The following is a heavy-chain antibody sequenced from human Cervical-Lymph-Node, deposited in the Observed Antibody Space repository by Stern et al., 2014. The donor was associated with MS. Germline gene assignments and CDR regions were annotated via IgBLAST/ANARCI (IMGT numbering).Heavy chain of an antibody. CDR1: GYIFSRYG. CDR2: INAGSADR. V-gene: IGHV1-3*01. Sequence: QVQLVQSGAVVEKPGASVKVSCKASGYIFSRYGMNWVRQAPGQMPEWMGWINAGSADRKYSQKFQGRLTITRDMSAATAHMELSRLRSEDTAIYYCARGRSDFYQYYGMDVWGQGTPVTVSS. CDR3: ARGRSDFYQYYGMDV. J-gene: IGHJ6*01.